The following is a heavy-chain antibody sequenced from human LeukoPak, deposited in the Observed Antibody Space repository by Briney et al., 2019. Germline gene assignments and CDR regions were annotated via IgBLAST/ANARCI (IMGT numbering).Heavy chain of an antibody. CDR3: ARGRWLQLYYMDV. J-gene: IGHJ6*03. D-gene: IGHD5-24*01. V-gene: IGHV1-69*05. CDR1: GGTFSNYA. Sequence: SVKVSCKAPGGTFSNYAISWVRQAPGQGLEWMGGSIPIFGATKYAQKFQGRVTIATDESTSTAYMELSSLRSEDTAVYYCARGRWLQLYYMDVWGKGTTVTVSS. CDR2: SIPIFGAT.